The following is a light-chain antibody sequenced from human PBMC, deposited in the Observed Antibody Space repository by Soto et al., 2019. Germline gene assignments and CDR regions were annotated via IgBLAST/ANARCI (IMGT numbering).Light chain of an antibody. CDR1: QSISSW. V-gene: IGKV1-5*01. J-gene: IGKJ2*01. Sequence: DIQMTQSPSTLSASVGDRVTITCRASQSISSWLVWYQQKPGKAPKLLIYDASSLESGVPSRFSGDGSGTEFTLTISSLQPDDFATYYCQQYSSSSSYTFGQGTKLEIK. CDR3: QQYSSSSSYT. CDR2: DAS.